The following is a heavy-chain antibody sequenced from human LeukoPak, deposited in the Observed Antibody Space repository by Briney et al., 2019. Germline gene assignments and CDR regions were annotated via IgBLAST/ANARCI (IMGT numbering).Heavy chain of an antibody. CDR3: AKCGSSSWYVYCYYGMDV. V-gene: IGHV3-23*01. D-gene: IGHD6-13*01. J-gene: IGHJ6*02. CDR2: ISGSGGST. Sequence: GGSLRLSCAASGFTFSSYAMSWVRQAPGKGLEWVSAISGSGGSTYYADSVKGRFTISRDNSKNTLYLQMNSLRAEDTAVYYCAKCGSSSWYVYCYYGMDVWGQGTTVTVSS. CDR1: GFTFSSYA.